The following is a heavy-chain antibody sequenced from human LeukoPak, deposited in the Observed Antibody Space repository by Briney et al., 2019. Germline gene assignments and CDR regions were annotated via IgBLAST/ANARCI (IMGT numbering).Heavy chain of an antibody. V-gene: IGHV3-7*01. D-gene: IGHD6-25*01. CDR1: GFTFSSYW. J-gene: IGHJ3*02. CDR2: IKQDGCEK. Sequence: GGSLRLSCAASGFTFSSYWMSWVRQAPGKGLEWVANIKQDGCEKYYVDSVKGRFTISRDNAKNSLYLQMNSLRAEDTAVYYCARNLASGAFDIWGQGTMVTVSS. CDR3: ARNLASGAFDI.